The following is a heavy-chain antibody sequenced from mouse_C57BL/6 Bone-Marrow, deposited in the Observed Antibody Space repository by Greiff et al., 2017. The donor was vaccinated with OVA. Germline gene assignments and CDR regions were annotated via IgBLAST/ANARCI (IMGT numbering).Heavy chain of an antibody. V-gene: IGHV3-6*01. J-gene: IGHJ1*03. CDR2: ISYDGSN. CDR3: ARGRLRLYYGSWYFDV. D-gene: IGHD1-1*01. CDR1: GYSITSGYY. Sequence: EVQLQESGPGLVKPSQSLSLTCSVTGYSITSGYYWNWIRQFPGNKLEWMGYISYDGSNNYNPSLKNRISITRDTSKNQFFLKLNSVTTEDTATYYCARGRLRLYYGSWYFDVWGTGTTVTVSS.